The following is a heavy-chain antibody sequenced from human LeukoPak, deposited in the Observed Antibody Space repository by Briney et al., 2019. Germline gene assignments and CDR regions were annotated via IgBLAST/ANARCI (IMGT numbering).Heavy chain of an antibody. CDR2: INPNSGGT. CDR3: ARFYCSSTSCYRFWFDP. V-gene: IGHV1-2*02. J-gene: IGHJ5*02. D-gene: IGHD2-2*02. CDR1: GYTFTDYY. Sequence: ASVKVSCKASGYTFTDYYLHWVRQAPGQGLEWMGWINPNSGGTTYAQKFQARVFMTRDASVSTAYMQLSRLRFDDTAVYYCARFYCSSTSCYRFWFDPWGQGTLVTVSS.